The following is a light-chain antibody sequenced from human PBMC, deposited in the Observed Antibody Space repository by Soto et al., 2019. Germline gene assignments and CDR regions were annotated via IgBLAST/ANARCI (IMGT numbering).Light chain of an antibody. Sequence: DIVMTQSPATLSVSPGETAALSCRAGQSVGRNFAWYQQKPGQAPRLLIYGASTRATDIPASFRGSGSGTEFTLTISSLQSEDFAIYYCQQYNKWPYTFGQGTKLEIK. J-gene: IGKJ2*01. CDR3: QQYNKWPYT. V-gene: IGKV3-15*01. CDR1: QSVGRN. CDR2: GAS.